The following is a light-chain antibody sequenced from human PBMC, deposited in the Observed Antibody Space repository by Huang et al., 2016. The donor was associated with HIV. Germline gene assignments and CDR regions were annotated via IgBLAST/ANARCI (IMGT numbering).Light chain of an antibody. J-gene: IGKJ1*01. Sequence: EIVLTQSPGTLSLSPGERATLSCRASQSVSRLYLAWYQQKTGEAPRLLIYDASSRATGIPDRFSGSGSGTDFILTISRLEPEDFAVYYCQQYGRSPWTFGQGTKVEIK. V-gene: IGKV3-20*01. CDR1: QSVSRLY. CDR2: DAS. CDR3: QQYGRSPWT.